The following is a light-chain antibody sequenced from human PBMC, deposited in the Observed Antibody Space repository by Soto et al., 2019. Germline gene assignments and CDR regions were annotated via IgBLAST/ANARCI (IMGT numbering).Light chain of an antibody. CDR1: SNIGAAYD. CDR2: GNS. Sequence: QSVLAQPPSVSGAPGQRVTISCSNIGAAYDVHWYQQLPGTAPKLLIFGNSRRPSGVPDRFSGAKSGTSASLVITGLQAEDEADYYCQSYDRNLRGWVFGGGTKLTVL. CDR3: QSYDRNLRGWV. J-gene: IGLJ3*02. V-gene: IGLV1-40*01.